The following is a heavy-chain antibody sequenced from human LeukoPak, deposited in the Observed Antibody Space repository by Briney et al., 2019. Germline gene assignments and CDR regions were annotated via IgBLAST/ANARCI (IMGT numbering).Heavy chain of an antibody. CDR3: AGDASNWSAFDS. CDR2: INPNSGVT. D-gene: IGHD1-20*01. Sequence: ASVKVSCKASGYTFSGYSMHWVRQAPGQGLEWMGRINPNSGVTYYAQKFQGRVTMTSDTSITTAYMELSSLTPDDTATYYCAGDASNWSAFDSWGQGTLVIVSS. CDR1: GYTFSGYS. V-gene: IGHV1-2*06. J-gene: IGHJ5*01.